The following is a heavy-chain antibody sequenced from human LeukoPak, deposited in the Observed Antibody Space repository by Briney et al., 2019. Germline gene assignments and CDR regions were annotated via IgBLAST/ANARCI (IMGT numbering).Heavy chain of an antibody. Sequence: GGSMRLSCAASGFPFATYAMNWVRQFPGKELEWLAGISGKGNSTYYAASVRGRFTITRDNSQNTLFLHMTGLRGDGTAVYWCVKRTMSDFDLWGQGVLVSVSS. CDR2: ISGKGNST. D-gene: IGHD3-9*01. CDR1: GFPFATYA. CDR3: VKRTMSDFDL. V-gene: IGHV3-23*01. J-gene: IGHJ4*02.